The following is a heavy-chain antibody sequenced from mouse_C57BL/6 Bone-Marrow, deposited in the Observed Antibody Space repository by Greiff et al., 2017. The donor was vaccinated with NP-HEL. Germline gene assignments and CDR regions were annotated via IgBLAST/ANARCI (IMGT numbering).Heavy chain of an antibody. V-gene: IGHV1-72*01. Sequence: VKLSCKASGYTFTSYWMHWVKQRPGRGLEWIGRIDPNSGGTKYNEKFKSKATLTVDKPSSTAYMQLSSLTSEDSAVYYCARDRLRSYWYFDVWGTGTTVTVSS. D-gene: IGHD2-2*01. CDR2: IDPNSGGT. J-gene: IGHJ1*03. CDR1: GYTFTSYW. CDR3: ARDRLRSYWYFDV.